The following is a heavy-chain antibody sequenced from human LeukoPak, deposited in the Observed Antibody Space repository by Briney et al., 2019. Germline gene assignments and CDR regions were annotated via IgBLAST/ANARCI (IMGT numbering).Heavy chain of an antibody. CDR3: ARAPRDYCSGGSCYGYFKH. CDR2: IIPILGIA. Sequence: ASVKVSCKASGGTFSSYAISWVRQAPGQGLEWMGRIIPILGIANYAQKFQGRVTITADESTSTAYMELSSLRSEDTAVYYCARAPRDYCSGGSCYGYFKHWGQGTLVTVSS. D-gene: IGHD2-15*01. CDR1: GGTFSSYA. J-gene: IGHJ1*01. V-gene: IGHV1-69*04.